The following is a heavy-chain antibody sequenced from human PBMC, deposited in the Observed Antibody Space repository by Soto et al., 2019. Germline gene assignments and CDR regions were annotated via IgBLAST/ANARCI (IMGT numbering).Heavy chain of an antibody. CDR3: ARERRYDILTGYAGGAFDI. Sequence: PGGSLRLSCAASGFTVSSNYMSWVRQAPGKGLEWVSVIYSGGSTYYADSVKGRFTISRHNSKNTLYLQMNSLRAEDTAVYYCARERRYDILTGYAGGAFDIWGQGTMVTVSS. CDR2: IYSGGST. J-gene: IGHJ3*02. D-gene: IGHD3-9*01. V-gene: IGHV3-53*04. CDR1: GFTVSSNY.